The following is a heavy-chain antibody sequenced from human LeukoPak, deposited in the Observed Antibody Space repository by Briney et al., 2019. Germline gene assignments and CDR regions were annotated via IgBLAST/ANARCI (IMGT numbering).Heavy chain of an antibody. D-gene: IGHD6-13*01. V-gene: IGHV6-1*01. CDR1: EYSVSSNSAA. Sequence: SQTLSLTCAISEYSVSSNSAAWNWIRQSPSRGLEWLGRTYYRSKWYYDYAVSVKSRITINPDTSKNQFSLQLNSVTPEDTAVYYCARGPQLVDYYYVDVWGKGTTVTVSS. J-gene: IGHJ6*03. CDR3: ARGPQLVDYYYVDV. CDR2: TYYRSKWYY.